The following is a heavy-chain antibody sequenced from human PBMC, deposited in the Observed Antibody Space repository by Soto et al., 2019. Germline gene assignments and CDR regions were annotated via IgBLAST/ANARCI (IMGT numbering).Heavy chain of an antibody. CDR1: GFAFSSHW. CDR2: INSDGTIT. D-gene: IGHD2-15*01. CDR3: VRDPDQYSYYGLEV. Sequence: EVQLVESGGDFVQPGGSLRLSCVASGFAFSSHWMYWVRQVPGKGLVWVSRINSDGTITTYADSVKGRFTISRDNAKNALYLQMNSLRDEDTALYYCVRDPDQYSYYGLEVLGQGTTVIAS. J-gene: IGHJ6*02. V-gene: IGHV3-74*01.